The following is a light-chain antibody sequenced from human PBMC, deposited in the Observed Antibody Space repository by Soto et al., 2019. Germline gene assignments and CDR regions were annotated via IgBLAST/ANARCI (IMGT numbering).Light chain of an antibody. Sequence: DIQMTQSPSSLSASVGDRVTITCQASQDIRNYLNWYQQKPGKAPNLLIYDASNLRAGVPSRFSGSESGTEFTFPISSLQPEDIATYYCQHYDPLPPLSFGGGTKVEIK. CDR3: QHYDPLPPLS. V-gene: IGKV1-33*01. CDR1: QDIRNY. J-gene: IGKJ4*01. CDR2: DAS.